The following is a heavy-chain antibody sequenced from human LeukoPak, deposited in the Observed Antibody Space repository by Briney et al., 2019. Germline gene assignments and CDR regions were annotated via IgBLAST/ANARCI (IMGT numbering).Heavy chain of an antibody. CDR1: GXSFSGYY. CDR3: ARTPYDIVVVPAAPPTYYYYYYGMDV. V-gene: IGHV4-34*01. J-gene: IGHJ6*02. CDR2: INHSGST. Sequence: TSETLSLTWAVYGXSFSGYYRSWIRQPPGKGLEWIGEINHSGSTNYNPSLKSRVTISVDTSKNQFSLKLSSVTAADTAVYYCARTPYDIVVVPAAPPTYYYYYYGMDVWGQGTTVTVSS. D-gene: IGHD2-2*01.